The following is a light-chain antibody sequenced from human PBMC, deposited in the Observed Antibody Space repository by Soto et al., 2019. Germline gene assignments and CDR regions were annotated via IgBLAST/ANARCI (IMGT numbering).Light chain of an antibody. J-gene: IGLJ3*02. CDR3: CSYAVANTLV. CDR2: DVT. CDR1: SSDIGTYNF. V-gene: IGLV2-11*01. Sequence: LTQPRSVSGSPGQSVTFSCIGTSSDIGTYNFVSWYQQNPGKAPKLLIYDVTKRPSGVPDRFSGSKSGNTASLTISGLQSEDEADYYCCSYAVANTLVFGGGTQLTVL.